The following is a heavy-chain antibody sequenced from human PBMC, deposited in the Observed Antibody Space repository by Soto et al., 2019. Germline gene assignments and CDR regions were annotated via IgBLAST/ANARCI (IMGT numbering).Heavy chain of an antibody. CDR3: AKARSDFWSGFDY. J-gene: IGHJ4*02. CDR2: VSGSGGST. V-gene: IGHV3-23*01. Sequence: EVQLLESGGGLVQPGGSLRLSCAASGFTFSSYAASWVRQAPGKGLEWVSTVSGSGGSTYYADSVKGRFTISRDNSKNTLYLQMNSLRVEETAVYYCAKARSDFWSGFDYWGQGTLVTVSS. CDR1: GFTFSSYA. D-gene: IGHD3-3*01.